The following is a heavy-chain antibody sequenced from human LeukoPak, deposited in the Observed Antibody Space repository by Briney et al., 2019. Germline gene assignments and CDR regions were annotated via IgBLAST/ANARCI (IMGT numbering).Heavy chain of an antibody. D-gene: IGHD6-13*01. CDR2: INHSGST. CDR3: VRRGGIAAAASTSVDY. Sequence: SETLSLTCAVYGGSFSGYYWSWIRQPPGKGLEWIGEINHSGSTNYNPSLKSRVTISVDTSKNQFSLKLSSVTAADTAVYYCVRRGGIAAAASTSVDYWGQGTLVTVSS. J-gene: IGHJ4*02. V-gene: IGHV4-34*01. CDR1: GGSFSGYY.